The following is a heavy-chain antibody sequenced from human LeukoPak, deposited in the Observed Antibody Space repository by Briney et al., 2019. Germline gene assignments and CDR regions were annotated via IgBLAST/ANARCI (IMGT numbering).Heavy chain of an antibody. CDR2: IIPIFGTA. CDR3: ARDPPERNYYYYGMDV. D-gene: IGHD1-14*01. V-gene: IGHV1-69*01. Sequence: PGRSLRLSCAASGFTFSSYAISWVRQAPGQGLEWMGGIIPIFGTANYAQKFQGRVTITADESTSTAYMELSSLRSEDTAVYYCARDPPERNYYYYGMDVWGQGTTVTVSS. J-gene: IGHJ6*02. CDR1: GFTFSSYA.